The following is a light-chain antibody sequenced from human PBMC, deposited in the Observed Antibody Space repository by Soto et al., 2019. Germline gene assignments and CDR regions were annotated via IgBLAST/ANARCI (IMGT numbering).Light chain of an antibody. V-gene: IGKV3-11*01. Sequence: EIVLTQSPATLSLSPGERATLSCRASQSVGRYLAWYQQKPGQAPRLLIYDASNRATGIPAGFSGSGSGPDFTLTISSLEPEDFAVYFCQQRSNWPITFGQGTRLEIK. CDR1: QSVGRY. CDR2: DAS. CDR3: QQRSNWPIT. J-gene: IGKJ5*01.